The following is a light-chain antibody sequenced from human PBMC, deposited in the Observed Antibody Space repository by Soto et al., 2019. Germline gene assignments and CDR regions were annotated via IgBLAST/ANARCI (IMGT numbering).Light chain of an antibody. J-gene: IGLJ1*01. CDR1: SSNIGGNS. CDR2: DDN. CDR3: GSWDSSLSAYV. V-gene: IGLV1-51*01. Sequence: QSVLTQPPSVPAAPGQKVTISCSGGSSNIGGNSVSWYQQLPGTAPKLLIYDDNKRPSGIPDRFSGSKSGTSATLGITGFXTGDEADYYCGSWDSSLSAYVFGTGTKVTVL.